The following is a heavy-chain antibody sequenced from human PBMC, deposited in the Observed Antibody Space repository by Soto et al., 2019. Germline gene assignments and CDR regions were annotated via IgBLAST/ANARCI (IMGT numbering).Heavy chain of an antibody. D-gene: IGHD5-18*01. CDR2: ILPIFGRT. J-gene: IGHJ4*02. Sequence: QVQLVQSVAEVKKPGSSVKVTCKASGAIFSSNAIRWVRQAPVQGLEWMGGILPIFGRTNYAQKFQGRVTITADESTRTAYMELSSLKSEDTAVYYCATGGRGYSYAPRFYFEYWGQGTLVTVSS. CDR3: ATGGRGYSYAPRFYFEY. CDR1: GAIFSSNA. V-gene: IGHV1-69*01.